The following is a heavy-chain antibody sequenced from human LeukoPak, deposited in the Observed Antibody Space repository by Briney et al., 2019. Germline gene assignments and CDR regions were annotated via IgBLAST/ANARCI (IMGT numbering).Heavy chain of an antibody. CDR2: INHSGST. CDR1: GGSFSGYY. Sequence: SETLSLTCAVYGGSFSGYYWSWTRQPPGKGLEWIGEINHSGSTNYNPSLKSRVTISVDTSKNQFSLKLSSVTAADTAVYYCARGRYYYDSSGYYSRKYYFDYWGQGTLVTVSS. D-gene: IGHD3-22*01. J-gene: IGHJ4*02. V-gene: IGHV4-34*01. CDR3: ARGRYYYDSSGYYSRKYYFDY.